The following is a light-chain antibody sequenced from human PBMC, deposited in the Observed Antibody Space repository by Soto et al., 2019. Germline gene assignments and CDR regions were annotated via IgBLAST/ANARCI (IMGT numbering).Light chain of an antibody. V-gene: IGKV3-11*01. CDR3: QQRSNWPPLA. CDR1: QSVSSY. Sequence: EIVLTQSPATLSLSPGERATLSCRASQSVSSYLAWYQQKPGQAPRLLIYDASNRATGIPARFSGSGSGTDFTLTISSLEPEDVAVYYCQQRSNWPPLAFGQGTRLEI. J-gene: IGKJ5*01. CDR2: DAS.